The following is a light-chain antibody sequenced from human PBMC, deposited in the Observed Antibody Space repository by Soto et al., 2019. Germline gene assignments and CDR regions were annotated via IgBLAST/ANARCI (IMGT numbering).Light chain of an antibody. CDR2: KAS. V-gene: IGKV1-5*03. CDR3: KHYNSYSDA. Sequence: DIQMTQSPSTLSRSVGDRVTITCRASQTISSWLAWYQQKPGKAPKLLIYKASTLKSGVPSRFSGSGSGTDFTLTISSLQPDDFATYYCKHYNSYSDAFGQGTKVDIK. J-gene: IGKJ1*01. CDR1: QTISSW.